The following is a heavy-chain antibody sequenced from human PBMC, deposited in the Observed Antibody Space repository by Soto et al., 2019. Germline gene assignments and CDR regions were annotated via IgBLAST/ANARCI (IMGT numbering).Heavy chain of an antibody. CDR1: GFSFRTYA. CDR2: SGNNDYST. J-gene: IGHJ5*02. D-gene: IGHD6-19*01. V-gene: IGHV3-23*02. CDR3: AGGTYGNGWDA. Sequence: EVQLLESGGGFVQPGGSLRLSCGASGFSFRTYALNWVRQATGKGLVWVSGSGNNDYSTNYIESVRGRFTISRDNYKKTVYLQMNRLRAEDTAVYFCAGGTYGNGWDAWGQGSLVTVSS.